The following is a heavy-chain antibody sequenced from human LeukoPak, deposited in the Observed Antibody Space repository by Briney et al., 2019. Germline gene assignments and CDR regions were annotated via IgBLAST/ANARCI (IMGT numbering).Heavy chain of an antibody. D-gene: IGHD1-26*01. V-gene: IGHV3-23*01. J-gene: IGHJ6*03. CDR3: AKDSGGTYFYYYYYMDV. CDR1: GFTFSRYS. Sequence: GGSLRLSCAASGFTFSRYSMSWVRQAPGKGLEWVSSISGSGTTIYYADSVKGRFTISRDNSKNTLYLQINSLRAEDTAVYYCAKDSGGTYFYYYYYMDVWGKGTTVTVSS. CDR2: ISGSGTTI.